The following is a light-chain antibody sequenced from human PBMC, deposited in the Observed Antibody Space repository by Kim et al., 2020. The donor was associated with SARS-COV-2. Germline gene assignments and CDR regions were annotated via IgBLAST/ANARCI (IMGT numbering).Light chain of an antibody. CDR1: QSVSSNY. CDR3: QQYGSAPPLT. Sequence: PGERAALSCRASQSVSSNYLAWYQQKLGQAPRLLIYGASSRATGIPDRFSGSGSGTEFTLTISRLEPEDFAVYYCQQYGSAPPLTFGGGTKVDIK. J-gene: IGKJ4*01. V-gene: IGKV3-20*01. CDR2: GAS.